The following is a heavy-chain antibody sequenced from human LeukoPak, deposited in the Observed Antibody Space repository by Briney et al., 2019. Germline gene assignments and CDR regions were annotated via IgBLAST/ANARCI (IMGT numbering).Heavy chain of an antibody. CDR2: IIPILGIA. J-gene: IGHJ5*02. V-gene: IGHV1-69*04. Sequence: SVKVSCKASGGTFSSYAISWVRQAPGQGLEWMGRIIPILGIANYAQKFQGRVTITADKSTSTAYMELSSLRSEDTAVYYCARGLLGYCSSTSCYTGRNNWFDPWGQGTLVTVSS. D-gene: IGHD2-2*02. CDR1: GGTFSSYA. CDR3: ARGLLGYCSSTSCYTGRNNWFDP.